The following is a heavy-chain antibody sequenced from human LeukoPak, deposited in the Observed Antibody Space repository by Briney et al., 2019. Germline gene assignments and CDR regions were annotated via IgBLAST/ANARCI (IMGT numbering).Heavy chain of an antibody. CDR3: ARWRAVAGTSHYFDY. V-gene: IGHV4-31*03. Sequence: SETLSLTCSVSGGSISSGGYYWSWIRQHPGKGLEWIGYIYYSGSTYYNPSLKSRVTISVDTSKNQFPLKLSSVTAADTAVYYCARWRAVAGTSHYFDYWGQGTLVTVSS. CDR1: GGSISSGGYY. J-gene: IGHJ4*02. CDR2: IYYSGST. D-gene: IGHD6-19*01.